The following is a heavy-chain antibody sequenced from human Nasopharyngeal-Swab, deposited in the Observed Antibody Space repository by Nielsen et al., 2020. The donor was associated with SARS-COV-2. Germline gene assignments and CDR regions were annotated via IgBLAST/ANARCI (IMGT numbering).Heavy chain of an antibody. V-gene: IGHV3-53*01. CDR1: GFTVSSNY. Sequence: GESLKISCAASGFTVSSNYMSWVRQAPGKGLEWVSVIYSGGSTYYADSVKGRFTISRDNSKNTLYLQMNSLRAEDTAVYYCARDYGDYEGPDYYYYYGMDVWGQGTTATVSS. CDR3: ARDYGDYEGPDYYYYYGMDV. CDR2: IYSGGST. D-gene: IGHD4-17*01. J-gene: IGHJ6*02.